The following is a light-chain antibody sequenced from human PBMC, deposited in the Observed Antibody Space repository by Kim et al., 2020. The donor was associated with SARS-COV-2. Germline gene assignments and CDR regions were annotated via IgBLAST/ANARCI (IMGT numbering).Light chain of an antibody. Sequence: QRVTISCSGRRSNIGNNAVNWYQQLPRKAPKLLIYYDDLLPSGVSDRFSGSKSGTSASLAISGLQSEDEADYYCAAWDDSLNGWVFGGGTKLTVL. CDR3: AAWDDSLNGWV. CDR2: YDD. CDR1: RSNIGNNA. V-gene: IGLV1-36*01. J-gene: IGLJ3*02.